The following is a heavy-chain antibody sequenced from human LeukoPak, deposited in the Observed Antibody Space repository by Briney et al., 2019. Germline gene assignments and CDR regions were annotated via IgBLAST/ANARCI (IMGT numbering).Heavy chain of an antibody. CDR2: ISGSGGST. Sequence: GGSLRLSCAASGFTFSSYAMSWVRQAPGKGLEWVSAISGSGGSTYYADSVKGRFTISRDNSKNTLYLQMNCLRAEDTAVYYCAKITMIVVANFLDYWGQGTLVTVSS. CDR1: GFTFSSYA. V-gene: IGHV3-23*01. D-gene: IGHD3-22*01. J-gene: IGHJ4*02. CDR3: AKITMIVVANFLDY.